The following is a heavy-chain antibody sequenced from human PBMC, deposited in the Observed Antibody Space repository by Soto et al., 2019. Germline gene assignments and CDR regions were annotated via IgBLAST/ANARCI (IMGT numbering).Heavy chain of an antibody. Sequence: SQTLSLTCAISGDSVSSNSAAWNWIRQSPSRGLEWLGRTYYRSKWYNDYAVSVKSQITINPDTSKNQFSLQLNSVTPEDTAVYYCAREGYYDFWSGYYGMDVWGQGTRVSVSS. J-gene: IGHJ6*02. CDR3: AREGYYDFWSGYYGMDV. V-gene: IGHV6-1*01. CDR1: GDSVSSNSAA. CDR2: TYYRSKWYN. D-gene: IGHD3-3*01.